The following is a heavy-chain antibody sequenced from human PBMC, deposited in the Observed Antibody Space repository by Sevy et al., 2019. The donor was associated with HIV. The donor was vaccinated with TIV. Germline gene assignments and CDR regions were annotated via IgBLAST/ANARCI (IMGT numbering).Heavy chain of an antibody. V-gene: IGHV3-23*01. CDR3: AKEGGRHYGASGSFDD. CDR1: GFTFRIYA. D-gene: IGHD5-12*01. CDR2: ISGSGSST. J-gene: IGHJ4*02. Sequence: GGSLRLSCTTSGFTFRIYAMSWVRQPPGKGLEWVSAISGSGSSTYYADSVKGRFTISRDNSKNTLYLQMNSLRAEDTAVLYWAKEGGRHYGASGSFDDWGQGTRVTVSS.